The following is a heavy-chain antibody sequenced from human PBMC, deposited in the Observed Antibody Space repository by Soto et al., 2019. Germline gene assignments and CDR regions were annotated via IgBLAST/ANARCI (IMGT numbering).Heavy chain of an antibody. D-gene: IGHD2-15*01. J-gene: IGHJ6*02. Sequence: PSETLSLTCSVPGYSVTSSDYYWAWIRQPPGKGLEWIGSMFYSGLTYYNPSLKSRVTLSVDTSKNQFSVRLNSVTAADTAVYYCAPLSVSLSGPYGIHVWGPGTTVPVSS. CDR1: GYSVTSSDYY. CDR3: APLSVSLSGPYGIHV. V-gene: IGHV4-39*01. CDR2: MFYSGLT.